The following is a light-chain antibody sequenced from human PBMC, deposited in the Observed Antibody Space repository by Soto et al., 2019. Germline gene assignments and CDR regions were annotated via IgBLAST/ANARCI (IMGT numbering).Light chain of an antibody. CDR3: QQYENLPN. CDR1: QSLLHSNGYNY. J-gene: IGKJ5*01. CDR2: LGS. Sequence: DIVMTQSPLSLPVTPGEAASISCRSSQSLLHSNGYNYLDWYLQKPGQSPQLLIYLGSNRASGVPDRFSGSGSGTDFTFTISRLQPEDIATYYCQQYENLPNFGQGTRLEIK. V-gene: IGKV2-28*01.